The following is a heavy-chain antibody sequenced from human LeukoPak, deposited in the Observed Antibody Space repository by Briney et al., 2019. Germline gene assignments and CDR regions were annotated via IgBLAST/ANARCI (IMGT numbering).Heavy chain of an antibody. V-gene: IGHV4-59*01. J-gene: IGHJ5*02. CDR1: GGSISSYY. D-gene: IGHD1-26*01. CDR2: IYYSGST. CDR3: ARGDWSSGGFDP. Sequence: SETLSLTCTVSGGSISSYYWSWIRQPPGKGLEWIGYIYYSGSTNYNPSLKSRVTISVDTSKNRFSLKLSSVTAADTAVYYCARGDWSSGGFDPWGQGTLVTVSS.